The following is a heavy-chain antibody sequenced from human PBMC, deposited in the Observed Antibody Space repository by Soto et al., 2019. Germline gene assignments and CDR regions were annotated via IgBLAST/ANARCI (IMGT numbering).Heavy chain of an antibody. V-gene: IGHV3-23*01. CDR2: ISGSGGST. Sequence: GGSLRLSCAASGFTFSSYAMSWVRQAPGKGLEWVSAISGSGGSTYYADSVKGRFTISRDNSKNTLYLQMNSLRAEDMAVYYCAKERYDYICGSPNDYWGQGTLVTVSS. D-gene: IGHD3-16*01. CDR3: AKERYDYICGSPNDY. J-gene: IGHJ4*02. CDR1: GFTFSSYA.